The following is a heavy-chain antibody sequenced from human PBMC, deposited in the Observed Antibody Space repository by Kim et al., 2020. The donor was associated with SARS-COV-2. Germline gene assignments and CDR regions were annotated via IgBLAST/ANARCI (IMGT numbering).Heavy chain of an antibody. D-gene: IGHD3-22*01. CDR3: ARDQYYDSSGYYDSFFDY. J-gene: IGHJ4*02. CDR2: ISSSSSTI. CDR1: GFTFSSYS. V-gene: IGHV3-48*02. Sequence: GGSLRLSCAASGFTFSSYSMNWVRQAPGKGLEWVSYISSSSSTIYYADSVKGRFTISRDNAKNSLYLQMNSLRDEDTAVYYCARDQYYDSSGYYDSFFDYWGQGTLVTVSS.